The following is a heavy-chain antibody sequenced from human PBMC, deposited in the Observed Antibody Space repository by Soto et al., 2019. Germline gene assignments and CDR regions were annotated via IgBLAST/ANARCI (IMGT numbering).Heavy chain of an antibody. CDR3: VTTIRAVVNY. V-gene: IGHV3-64D*08. CDR2: ISNSGGGT. J-gene: IGHJ4*02. D-gene: IGHD3-10*01. CDR1: GFTFSTYG. Sequence: EVQLVESGGDLVQPGGSLTLSCSASGFTFSTYGMYWVRQAPGKGLESISAISNSGGGTSYGDSAKGRFTISRDNSKNTLYLQMSSLRTEDTAVYYCVTTIRAVVNYWGQGTLVTVSS.